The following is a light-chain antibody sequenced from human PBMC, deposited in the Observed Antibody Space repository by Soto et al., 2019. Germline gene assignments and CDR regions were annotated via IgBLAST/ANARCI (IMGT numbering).Light chain of an antibody. CDR2: DVS. Sequence: IVLTQSPATLSLSPGKRSTLSCRSSQNISNYLMWYQQKPGQAPRLLIYDVSNRAAGIPARFSGSGSGTDFTLTISRLEPEDFAVYYCQQYGSSPPWTFGQGTRLEIK. CDR1: QNISNY. CDR3: QQYGSSPPWT. V-gene: IGKV3-20*01. J-gene: IGKJ5*01.